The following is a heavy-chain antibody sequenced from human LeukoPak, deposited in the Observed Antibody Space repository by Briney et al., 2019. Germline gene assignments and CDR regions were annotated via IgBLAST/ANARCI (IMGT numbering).Heavy chain of an antibody. J-gene: IGHJ4*02. CDR1: GYSFSSGGYY. CDR2: MSYTDTT. D-gene: IGHD3-10*01. V-gene: IGHV4-31*03. CDR3: ARGVVVRGLTDYFDY. Sequence: SETLSLTCTVSGYSFSSGGYYWSWIRQLPGKGLEWIGHMSYTDTTYSNPSLKSRVTISVDTSKNQFSLNLSSVTAADTAVYYCARGVVVRGLTDYFDYWGQGTPVTVSS.